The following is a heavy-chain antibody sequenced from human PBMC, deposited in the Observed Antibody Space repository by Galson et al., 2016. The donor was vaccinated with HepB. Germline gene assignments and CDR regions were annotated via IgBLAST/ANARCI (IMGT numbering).Heavy chain of an antibody. CDR1: GASISRGGDY. V-gene: IGHV4-31*03. Sequence: TLSLTCTVSGASISRGGDYWSWIRQHPGKGLEWIAYIYYNGNTYYNPSLRSRLTISIDTSKNQFSLKVRDVTAADTAVYFSARKGNAWQSFDSWGQGTLVTVSS. CDR3: ARKGNAWQSFDS. D-gene: IGHD1-1*01. CDR2: IYYNGNT. J-gene: IGHJ4*02.